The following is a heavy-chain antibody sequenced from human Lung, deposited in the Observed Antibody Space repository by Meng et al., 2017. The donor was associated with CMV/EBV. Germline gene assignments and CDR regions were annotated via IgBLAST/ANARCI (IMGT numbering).Heavy chain of an antibody. CDR1: GYSFNNYW. CDR2: IYPGDSDA. CDR3: AIQPDCIGIRCYNHFDY. Sequence: KVSCKGSGYSFNNYWIGWVRQMPGKGLEWMGVIYPGDSDARYSLSFRGQVTISADKSINTAYLQWGTRKVSDSAMYYCAIQPDCIGIRCYNHFDYWGQGTLVTVSS. D-gene: IGHD2-2*01. J-gene: IGHJ4*02. V-gene: IGHV5-51*01.